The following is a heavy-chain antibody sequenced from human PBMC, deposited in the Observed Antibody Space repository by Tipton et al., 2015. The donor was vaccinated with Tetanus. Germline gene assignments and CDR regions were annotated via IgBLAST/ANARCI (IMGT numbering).Heavy chain of an antibody. J-gene: IGHJ5*02. CDR3: ARDGCLWSDNWFDP. Sequence: SLRLSCAASGFTFSSYDMHWVRQAPGKGLEWVSSISSSSSYIYYAESVKGRFTISRDNAKNSLYLQMNSLRDEDTAVYYCARDGCLWSDNWFDPCGQGTLVTVSS. D-gene: IGHD3-10*01. V-gene: IGHV3-21*01. CDR2: ISSSSSYI. CDR1: GFTFSSYD.